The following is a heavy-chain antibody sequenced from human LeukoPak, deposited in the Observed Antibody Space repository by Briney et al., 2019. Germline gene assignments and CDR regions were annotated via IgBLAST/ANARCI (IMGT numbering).Heavy chain of an antibody. D-gene: IGHD3-22*01. J-gene: IGHJ4*02. V-gene: IGHV3-23*01. CDR2: ISGSGGST. CDR3: AVLHGGLYDSSGYGEDY. Sequence: GGSLRLSCAASGFTFSSYAMSWVRKAPGKGLKWVSAISGSGGSTYYADSVRGRFTISRDKSKNTMYLKMNSLRAEDTAVYYCAVLHGGLYDSSGYGEDYWGQGTLVTVSS. CDR1: GFTFSSYA.